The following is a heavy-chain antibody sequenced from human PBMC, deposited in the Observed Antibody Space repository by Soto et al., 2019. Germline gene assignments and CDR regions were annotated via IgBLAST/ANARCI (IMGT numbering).Heavy chain of an antibody. D-gene: IGHD2-21*02. Sequence: QVQLQESGPGLVKPSQTLSLTCTVSGGSISSGGYYWSWIRQHPGKGLEWIGYIYYSGSTYYNPSLQGRVTISVDTSKNQFSLKLSSVTAADTAVYYCARASAYCGGDCRDYWYFDLWGRGTLVTVSS. V-gene: IGHV4-31*03. CDR1: GGSISSGGYY. CDR3: ARASAYCGGDCRDYWYFDL. J-gene: IGHJ2*01. CDR2: IYYSGST.